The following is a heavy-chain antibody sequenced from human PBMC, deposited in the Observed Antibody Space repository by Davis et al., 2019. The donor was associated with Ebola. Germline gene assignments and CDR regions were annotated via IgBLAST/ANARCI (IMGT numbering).Heavy chain of an antibody. D-gene: IGHD6-19*01. CDR2: IYYSGST. CDR3: ARVARQWLVRSGRPNWYFDL. CDR1: GGSISSSSYY. V-gene: IGHV4-39*07. Sequence: PSETLSLTCTVSGGSISSSSYYWGWIRQPPGKGLEWIGSIYYSGSTYYNPSLKSRVTISVDTSKNQFSLKLSSVTAADTAVYYCARVARQWLVRSGRPNWYFDLWGRGTLVTVSS. J-gene: IGHJ2*01.